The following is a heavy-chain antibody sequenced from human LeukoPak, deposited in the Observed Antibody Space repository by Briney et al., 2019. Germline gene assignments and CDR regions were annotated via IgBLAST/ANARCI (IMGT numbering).Heavy chain of an antibody. CDR1: GFTFSDYY. V-gene: IGHV3-11*03. CDR3: ATRGHSSSWYYFDY. D-gene: IGHD6-13*01. CDR2: ISGSSSYT. J-gene: IGHJ4*02. Sequence: GGSLRLSCAASGFTFSDYYMNWIRQAPGKGLEWASYISGSSSYTNYADSEKGRFTISRDNAKNSLYLQMNSLRAEDTAVYYCATRGHSSSWYYFDYWGQGTLVTVSS.